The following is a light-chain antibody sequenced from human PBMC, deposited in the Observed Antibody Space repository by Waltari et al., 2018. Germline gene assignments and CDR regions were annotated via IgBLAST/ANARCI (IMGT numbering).Light chain of an antibody. Sequence: EVVLTQSPGTRSLSPGERATLSCRASQSVGKYLAWYQQKPGQAPRLLIYHASTRAPGIPDRFSGSGSGTDFSLTISRLEPEDFAVYYCQKYDYLPATFGQGTKVEIK. CDR3: QKYDYLPAT. V-gene: IGKV3-20*01. J-gene: IGKJ1*01. CDR2: HAS. CDR1: QSVGKY.